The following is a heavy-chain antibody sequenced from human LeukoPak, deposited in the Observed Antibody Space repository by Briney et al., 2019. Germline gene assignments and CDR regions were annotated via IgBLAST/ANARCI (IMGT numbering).Heavy chain of an antibody. J-gene: IGHJ3*02. D-gene: IGHD6-6*01. V-gene: IGHV4-34*01. CDR2: TNHSGST. CDR3: ARRWYSSSSGRDAFDI. CDR1: GGSFSGYY. Sequence: SETLSLTCAVYGGSFSGYYWSWIRQPPGKGLEWIGETNHSGSTNYNPSLKSRVTISVDTSKNQFSLKLSSVTAADTAVYYCARRWYSSSSGRDAFDIWGQGTMVTVSS.